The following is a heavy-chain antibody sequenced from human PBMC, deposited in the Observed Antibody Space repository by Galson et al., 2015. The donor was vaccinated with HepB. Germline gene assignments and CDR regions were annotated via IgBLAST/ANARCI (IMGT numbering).Heavy chain of an antibody. CDR1: GYNFIGYS. CDR3: AGGNYPVH. Sequence: SVKVSCKASGYNFIGYSMQWVRQAPGQGLEWTGRINPKTGDTNYAQKFQGRVAMTRDTSISTAYMELSRLGSDDTAVYYCAGGNYPVHWGQGTLVIVSS. CDR2: INPKTGDT. D-gene: IGHD1-7*01. V-gene: IGHV1-2*06. J-gene: IGHJ4*02.